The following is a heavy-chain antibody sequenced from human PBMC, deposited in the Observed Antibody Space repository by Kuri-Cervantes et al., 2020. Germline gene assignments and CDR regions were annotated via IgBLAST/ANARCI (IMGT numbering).Heavy chain of an antibody. D-gene: IGHD3-16*01. CDR2: IYYSGST. J-gene: IGHJ4*02. Sequence: SETLSLTCTVSGGSISSSSYYWGWIRQPPGKGLEWIGSIYYSGSTYYNPSLKSRVTISVDTSKNQFSLKLSSVTAADTAVYYCASLRPYDYVWGSYYPPDLFDYWGQGTLVTVSS. V-gene: IGHV4-39*01. CDR1: GGSISSSSYY. CDR3: ASLRPYDYVWGSYYPPDLFDY.